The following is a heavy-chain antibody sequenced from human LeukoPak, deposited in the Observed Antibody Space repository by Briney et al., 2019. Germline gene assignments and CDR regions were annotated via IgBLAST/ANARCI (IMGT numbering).Heavy chain of an antibody. V-gene: IGHV3-53*01. CDR3: ARGGVVAGPDY. J-gene: IGHJ4*02. Sequence: PGGSLRLSCAASGFTVSSNYMNWVRQSPGKGLEWVSVIYSGGSTYYADSVKGRFTISRDNSKNTLYLQMNSLRAEDTAVYYCARGGVVAGPDYWGQGTLVTVSS. CDR2: IYSGGST. D-gene: IGHD6-19*01. CDR1: GFTVSSNY.